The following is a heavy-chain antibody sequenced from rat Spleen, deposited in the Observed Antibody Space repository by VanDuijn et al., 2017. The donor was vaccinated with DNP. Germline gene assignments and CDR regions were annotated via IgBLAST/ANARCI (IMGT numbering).Heavy chain of an antibody. CDR2: ITSGGGIT. V-gene: IGHV5-31*01. CDR1: GFAFNNYR. CDR3: TRGGTYYFDY. Sequence: EVQLVESGGDLVQPGRSLKLSCVASGFAFNNYRMTWIRQVPGKGLEWIASITSGGGITYYPDSVRGRFTVSRDDSTSTLYLQMDSLMSEDTATYYCTRGGTYYFDYWGQGVMVTVSS. J-gene: IGHJ2*01.